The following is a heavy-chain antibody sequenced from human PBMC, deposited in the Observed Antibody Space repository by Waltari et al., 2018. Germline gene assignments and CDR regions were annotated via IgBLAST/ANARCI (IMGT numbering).Heavy chain of an antibody. V-gene: IGHV3-48*03. D-gene: IGHD5-18*01. Sequence: EVQLVESGGGLLQPGGSLRLSCAASGFTFSRYEMNLVRQAPGKGLEWVSYISSSGSTIYYADAVKGRFTISRDNAKNSLYLQMNSLRAEDTAVYYCARELRGGYSYGYDYWGQGTLVTVSS. CDR2: ISSSGSTI. CDR3: ARELRGGYSYGYDY. CDR1: GFTFSRYE. J-gene: IGHJ4*02.